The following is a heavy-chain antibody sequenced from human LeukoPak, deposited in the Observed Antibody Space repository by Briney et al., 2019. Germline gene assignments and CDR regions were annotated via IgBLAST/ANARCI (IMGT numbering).Heavy chain of an antibody. J-gene: IGHJ6*02. Sequence: GGSLRLSCAASGFTFSSYATSWVRQTPGKGLEWVSAISGSGGSTYYADSVKGRFTISRDNSKNTLFLQMNSLRAEDTAPYYCAKSVAIYFYYGLDVWGQGTTVAVSS. D-gene: IGHD3-3*01. CDR1: GFTFSSYA. V-gene: IGHV3-23*01. CDR2: ISGSGGST. CDR3: AKSVAIYFYYGLDV.